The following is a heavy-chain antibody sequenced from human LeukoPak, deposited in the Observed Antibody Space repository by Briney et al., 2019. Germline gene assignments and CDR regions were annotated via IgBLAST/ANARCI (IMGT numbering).Heavy chain of an antibody. CDR2: ISSSSSTI. J-gene: IGHJ4*02. Sequence: GGSLRLSCAASGFTFSSYAMSWVRQAPGKGLEWVSYISSSSSTIYYADSVKGRFTISRDNAKNSLYLQMNSLRAEDTAVYYCARTNFYSLDYWGQGTLVTVSS. V-gene: IGHV3-48*01. CDR1: GFTFSSYA. D-gene: IGHD3-9*01. CDR3: ARTNFYSLDY.